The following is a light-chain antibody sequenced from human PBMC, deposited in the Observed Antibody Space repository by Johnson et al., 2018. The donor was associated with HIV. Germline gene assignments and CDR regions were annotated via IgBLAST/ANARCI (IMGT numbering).Light chain of an antibody. CDR3: GTWDSRLNPCYG. CDR2: DNN. J-gene: IGLJ1*01. CDR1: SSNIGNNY. V-gene: IGLV1-51*01. Sequence: QSVLTQPPSVSAAPGQKVTISCSGSSSNIGNNYVSWYQQVPGTAPKLLIFDNNKRPSGIPDRFSGSKSGTSATLGITGLQTGDEADYYCGTWDSRLNPCYGFGTGTKVTVL.